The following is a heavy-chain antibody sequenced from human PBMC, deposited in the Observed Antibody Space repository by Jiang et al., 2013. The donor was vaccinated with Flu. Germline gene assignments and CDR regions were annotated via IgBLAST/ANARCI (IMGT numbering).Heavy chain of an antibody. CDR2: INPSGGST. D-gene: IGHD4-17*01. J-gene: IGHJ6*02. CDR3: ARDSVLEGRSTTVTTPGYGMDV. CDR1: GYTFTSYY. V-gene: IGHV1-46*01. Sequence: SGAEVKKPGASVKVSCKASGYTFTSYYMHWVRQAPGQGLEWMGIINPSGGSTSYAQKFQGRVTMTRDTSTSTVYMELSSLRSEDTAVYYCARDSVLEGRSTTVTTPGYGMDVWGQGTTVTVSS.